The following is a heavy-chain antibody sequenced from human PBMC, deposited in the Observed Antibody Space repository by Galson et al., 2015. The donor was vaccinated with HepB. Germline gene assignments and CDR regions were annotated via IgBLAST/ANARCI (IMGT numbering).Heavy chain of an antibody. CDR3: ARDRDYRFDY. V-gene: IGHV1-18*04. CDR1: GYTFTTNG. Sequence: SVKVSCKASGYTFTTNGLSWVRQAPGQGLEWMGWISANSGNTKYAQNLQGRVTLTRDTSTSTAYLDLRSLRSDDTAAYYCARDRDYRFDYWGQGTLVTVSS. D-gene: IGHD4/OR15-4a*01. CDR2: ISANSGNT. J-gene: IGHJ4*02.